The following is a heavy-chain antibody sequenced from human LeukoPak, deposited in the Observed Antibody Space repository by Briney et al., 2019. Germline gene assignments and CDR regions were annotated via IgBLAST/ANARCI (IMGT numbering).Heavy chain of an antibody. Sequence: PSETLCLTCAVYGGSFSGYYWSWIRQPPGKGLEWIGEINHSGSTNYNPSLKSRVTISVDTSKNQFSLKLSSVTAADTAVYYCARVASQSYWGQGTLVTVSS. J-gene: IGHJ4*02. V-gene: IGHV4-34*01. CDR2: INHSGST. CDR1: GGSFSGYY. CDR3: ARVASQSY.